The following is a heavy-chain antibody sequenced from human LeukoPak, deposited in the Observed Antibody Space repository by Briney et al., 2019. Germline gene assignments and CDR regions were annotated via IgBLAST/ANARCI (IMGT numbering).Heavy chain of an antibody. CDR3: ARGRTNYDSSGYYFFGIVGYYFDY. CDR2: IYSSGNT. V-gene: IGHV4-39*01. J-gene: IGHJ4*02. D-gene: IGHD3-22*01. CDR1: GGSINSNTFC. Sequence: SETLSLTCTVSGGSINSNTFCWGWISRPPGKGLEWIASIYSSGNTFYNPSLKSGVTISLDMSTNRFSLKLSSVTAADTAVYYCARGRTNYDSSGYYFFGIVGYYFDYWGQGSLVTVSS.